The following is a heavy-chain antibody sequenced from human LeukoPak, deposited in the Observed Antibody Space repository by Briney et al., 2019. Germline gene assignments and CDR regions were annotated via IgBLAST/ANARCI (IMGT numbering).Heavy chain of an antibody. CDR1: GYTFASYG. J-gene: IGHJ4*02. Sequence: PLASVKVSCKASGYTFASYGISWVRQAPGQGLEWMGWISAYNGNTNYAQKLQGRVTMTTDTSTSTAYMELRSLRSDDTAVYYCARDLVPYYGSGSYLLGTQLYFDYWGQGTLVTVSS. D-gene: IGHD3-10*01. CDR2: ISAYNGNT. CDR3: ARDLVPYYGSGSYLLGTQLYFDY. V-gene: IGHV1-18*01.